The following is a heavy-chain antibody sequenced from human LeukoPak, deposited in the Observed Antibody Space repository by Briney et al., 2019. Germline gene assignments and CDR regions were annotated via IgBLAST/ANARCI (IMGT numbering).Heavy chain of an antibody. CDR1: GGSISSGGYY. D-gene: IGHD3-16*02. CDR3: ARELPYYDYVWGSYRIIDY. V-gene: IGHV4-30-4*08. J-gene: IGHJ4*02. Sequence: SQTLSLTCTVSGGSISSGGYYWGWIRQPPGKGLEWIVYIYHSGSTYYNPSLKSRVTISVDTSKNQFSLKLSSVTAADTAVYYCARELPYYDYVWGSYRIIDYWGQGTLVTVSS. CDR2: IYHSGST.